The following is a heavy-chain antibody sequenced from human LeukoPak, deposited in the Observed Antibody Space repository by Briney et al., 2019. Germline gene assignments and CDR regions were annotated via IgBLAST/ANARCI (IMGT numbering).Heavy chain of an antibody. D-gene: IGHD2-21*02. CDR2: IYYSGST. Sequence: SETLSLTCTVSGGSISSSSYYWGWIRQPPGKGLEWIGSIYYSGSTYYNPSLKSRVTISVDTSKNQFSLKLSSVTAADTAVYYCARPAIAYCGGDCYFGWFDPWGQGTLVTVSS. V-gene: IGHV4-39*01. CDR1: GGSISSSSYY. CDR3: ARPAIAYCGGDCYFGWFDP. J-gene: IGHJ5*02.